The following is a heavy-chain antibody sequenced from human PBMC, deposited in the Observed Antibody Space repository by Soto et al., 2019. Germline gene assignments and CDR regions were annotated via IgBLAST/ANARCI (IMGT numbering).Heavy chain of an antibody. CDR2: INQDGSER. J-gene: IGHJ4*02. D-gene: IGHD3-16*01. V-gene: IGHV3-7*01. CDR3: VCGGNFFVY. CDR1: GFTFSTFW. Sequence: EVQLVESGGGLVQPGGSLRLPCAASGFTFSTFWMTWVRQPPGKGLEWVASINQDGSERYYVDSVRGRFTISRDNDKNSLYLQMNSLRAEDTAVYYCVCGGNFFVYWGQGTLVTVSP.